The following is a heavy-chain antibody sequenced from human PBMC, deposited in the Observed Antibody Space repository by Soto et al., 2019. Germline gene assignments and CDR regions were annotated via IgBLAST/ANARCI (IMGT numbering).Heavy chain of an antibody. J-gene: IGHJ2*01. CDR3: ARHGVGSFWYFDI. CDR2: ISAYNGKT. D-gene: IGHD1-26*01. CDR1: GNTFMSYG. Sequence: QVQLVQSGGEVKKPGASVKVSCKASGNTFMSYGFSGVRQAPGQGLEWMGWISAYNGKTEYAQKVQDRVIMTRDTVTSTVYMELTSLTSDDTAVYFCARHGVGSFWYFDIWGRGTLVSVSS. V-gene: IGHV1-18*01.